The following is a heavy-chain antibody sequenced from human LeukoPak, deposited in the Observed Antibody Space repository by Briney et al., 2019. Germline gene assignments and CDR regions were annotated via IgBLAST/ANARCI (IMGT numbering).Heavy chain of an antibody. V-gene: IGHV4-61*02. D-gene: IGHD3-3*01. CDR3: ARERTAREWQTFDY. J-gene: IGHJ4*02. CDR1: GGSISSGSYY. Sequence: SETLSLTCTVSGGSISSGSYYWSWIRQPAGKGLEWIGRIYTCGSTNYNPSLKSRVTISVDTSKNQFSLKLSSVTAADTAVYYCARERTAREWQTFDYWGQGTLVTVSS. CDR2: IYTCGST.